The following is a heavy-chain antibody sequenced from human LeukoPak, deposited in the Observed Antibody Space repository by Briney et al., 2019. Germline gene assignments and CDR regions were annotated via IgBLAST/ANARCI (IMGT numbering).Heavy chain of an antibody. V-gene: IGHV3-23*01. CDR1: GFNFINYA. D-gene: IGHD5/OR15-5a*01. J-gene: IGHJ3*02. CDR2: TSGSGIRP. Sequence: HPGGSLRLSCAASGFNFINYAMTWVRQAPGKGLEWVSATSGSGIRPYYGDSVKGRFTISRDNSKNTLSLQMDSLRAEDTAVYYCARRPQVHDGGAFDIWGQGTMVTVSS. CDR3: ARRPQVHDGGAFDI.